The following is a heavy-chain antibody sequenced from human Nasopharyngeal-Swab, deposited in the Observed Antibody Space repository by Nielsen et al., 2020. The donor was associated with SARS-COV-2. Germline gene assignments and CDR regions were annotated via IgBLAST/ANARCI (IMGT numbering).Heavy chain of an antibody. D-gene: IGHD3-10*01. J-gene: IGHJ6*02. CDR3: ARDVRDRGMPYRNSKNGMDV. CDR2: IIPMLGIV. Sequence: SVKVSCKASGGTFSSHGISWVRQAPGQGLEWLGRIIPMLGIVTYAQKFQARATITADKSTSTAYLDLNGLRFEDTAVYYCARDVRDRGMPYRNSKNGMDVWGQGTPVTVSS. CDR1: GGTFSSHG. V-gene: IGHV1-69*04.